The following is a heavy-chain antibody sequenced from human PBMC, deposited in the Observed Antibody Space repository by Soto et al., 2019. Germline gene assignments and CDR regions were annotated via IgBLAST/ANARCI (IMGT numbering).Heavy chain of an antibody. CDR1: GYIFTSYR. J-gene: IGHJ3*02. CDR3: ERDRGLSGYAFDI. D-gene: IGHD3-3*01. CDR2: ISTYNGNT. V-gene: IGHV1-18*01. Sequence: QVQLVQYGPDVKKPGASVKVSCKASGYIFTSYRISWVRQAPVQGLEWMGGISTYNGNTNYAQRLQGRVLMTAATSASTAYMELRRLRSDDTAVYYCERDRGLSGYAFDIWGQGPMVPFSS.